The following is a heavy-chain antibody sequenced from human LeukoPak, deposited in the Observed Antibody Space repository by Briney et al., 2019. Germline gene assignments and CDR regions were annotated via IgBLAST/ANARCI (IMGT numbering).Heavy chain of an antibody. CDR1: GFTFSNSW. CDR2: IKPDGSEE. Sequence: PGGSLRLSCAASGFTFSNSWMSWVRQAPGKGLEWVASIKPDGSEEQYVDSVQGRFTISRDNARNSQYLQMNSLRVEDTAVYYCARGINWAFDYWGQGTLVTVSS. D-gene: IGHD7-27*01. J-gene: IGHJ4*02. CDR3: ARGINWAFDY. V-gene: IGHV3-7*04.